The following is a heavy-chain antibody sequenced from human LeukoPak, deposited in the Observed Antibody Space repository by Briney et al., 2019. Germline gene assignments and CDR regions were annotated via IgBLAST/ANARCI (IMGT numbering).Heavy chain of an antibody. CDR3: ARAGYRSAWHYFDY. J-gene: IGHJ4*02. V-gene: IGHV3-74*01. CDR2: IIGDGTST. CDR1: GFTFSSYW. Sequence: GGSPRLSCAASGFTFSSYWMRWVRQAPGNGLVWVSRIIGDGTSTSYADSVKGRFTISRDNAKNTLYLQMNSLRADDTALYYCARAGYRSAWHYFDYWGQGALATVSS. D-gene: IGHD6-19*01.